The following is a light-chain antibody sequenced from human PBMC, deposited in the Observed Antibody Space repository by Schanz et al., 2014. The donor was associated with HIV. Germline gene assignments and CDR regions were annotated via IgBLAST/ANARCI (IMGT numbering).Light chain of an antibody. J-gene: IGLJ3*02. CDR2: DNN. Sequence: QSVLTQPPSVSAAPGQKVXXXXXXXXXXXXXXXXXXXQQLPGTAPTVLIYDNNKRFSGIPDRFSGSKSDTSATLGITGLQTGDEADYYCGTWDRKMRAGVFGGGTKLTVL. CDR1: XXXXXXXX. CDR3: GTWDRKMRAGV. V-gene: IGLV1-51*01.